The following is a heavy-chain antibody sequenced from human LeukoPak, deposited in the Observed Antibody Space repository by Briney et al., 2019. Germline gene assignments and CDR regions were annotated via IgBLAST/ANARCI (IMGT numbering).Heavy chain of an antibody. Sequence: GASVKVSCKASGYTFTSYYMHWVRQAPGQGLEWMGIINPSGGSTSYAQKFQGRVTMTRDTSTSTVYVEPSSLRSEDTAVYYCARDQEYSSSSTVAGMDVWGQGTTVTVSS. D-gene: IGHD6-6*01. CDR2: INPSGGST. CDR3: ARDQEYSSSSTVAGMDV. CDR1: GYTFTSYY. J-gene: IGHJ6*02. V-gene: IGHV1-46*01.